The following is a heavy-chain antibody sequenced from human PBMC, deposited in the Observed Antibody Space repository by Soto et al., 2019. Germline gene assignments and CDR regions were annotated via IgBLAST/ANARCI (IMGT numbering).Heavy chain of an antibody. V-gene: IGHV3-30*18. D-gene: IGHD3-10*01. CDR3: AKEGPEF. J-gene: IGHJ4*02. CDR1: GFISSSYG. Sequence: GGSLRLSCAASGFISSSYGMHWVRQAPGKGLEWVAAISYHGSTKYYAGSVKGRFTISRDNSKNTLYLQMNSLRAEDTAVYYCAKEGPEFWGQGTLVTVSS. CDR2: ISYHGSTK.